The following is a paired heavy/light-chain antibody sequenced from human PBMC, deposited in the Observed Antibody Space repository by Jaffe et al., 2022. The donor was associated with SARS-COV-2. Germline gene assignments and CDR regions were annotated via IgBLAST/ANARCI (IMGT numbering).Heavy chain of an antibody. J-gene: IGHJ6*02. V-gene: IGHV3-74*01. CDR1: GFSFRNYR. D-gene: IGHD3-3*01. CDR2: INRDGSTT. CDR3: ATAISIFGSGSMDV. Sequence: EVQLVESGGGLVHPGGSLRISCAASGFSFRNYRMHWVRQAPGKGLVWVSRINRDGSTTDYADSVKGRFSISRDNARNTLYLQMNSLRAEDTAVYYCATAISIFGSGSMDVWGQGTTVSVSS.
Light chain of an antibody. CDR2: KIS. J-gene: IGKJ4*01. V-gene: IGKV2-24*01. Sequence: DIVMTQTPLSSPVTLGQPASISCRSSQSLEHSDGNTYLSWLQQRPGQPPRLLIYKISNRFSGVPDRFSGSGAGTDFTLKISRVEAEDVGVYYCMQDTQFPLTFGGGTKVEIK. CDR1: QSLEHSDGNTY. CDR3: MQDTQFPLT.